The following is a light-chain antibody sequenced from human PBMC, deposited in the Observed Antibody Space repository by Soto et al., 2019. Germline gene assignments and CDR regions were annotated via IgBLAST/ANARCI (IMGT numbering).Light chain of an antibody. V-gene: IGLV2-8*01. Sequence: QSALTQPPSASGSPGQSVTISCTGTTSDVGDYNFVSWYQQHTGKAPKLMIYEVGKRPSGVPDRFSGSKAGNTASLTVSGLQAEDEADYYCTSYGGNNNPVIFGGGTQLTVL. CDR3: TSYGGNNNPVI. J-gene: IGLJ2*01. CDR2: EVG. CDR1: TSDVGDYNF.